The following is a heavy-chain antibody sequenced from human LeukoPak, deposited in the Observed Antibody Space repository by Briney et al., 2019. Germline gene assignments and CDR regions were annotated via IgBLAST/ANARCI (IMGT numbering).Heavy chain of an antibody. CDR1: GYTFTTYG. J-gene: IGHJ3*02. CDR3: ATGPREWELLRSLPEAFDI. Sequence: GASVKVSCKASGYTFTTYGISWVRQAPGQGLEWMGWISGYNGNTNYAQKFQGRVTMTEDTSTDTAYMELSSLRSEDTAVYYCATGPREWELLRSLPEAFDIWGQGTMVTVSS. CDR2: ISGYNGNT. V-gene: IGHV1-18*01. D-gene: IGHD1-26*01.